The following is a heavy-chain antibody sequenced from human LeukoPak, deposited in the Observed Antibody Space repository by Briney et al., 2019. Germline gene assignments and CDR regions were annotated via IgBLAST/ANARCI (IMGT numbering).Heavy chain of an antibody. CDR3: ARVGYYDFWSGYSFYYYYGMDV. CDR2: ISYDGSNK. J-gene: IGHJ6*02. V-gene: IGHV3-30-3*01. Sequence: GRSLRLSCAASGFTFSSYAMHWVRQAPGKGLEWVAVISYDGSNKYYADSVKGRFTISRDNSKNTLYLQMNSLRAEDTAVYYCARVGYYDFWSGYSFYYYYGMDVWGQGTTVTVSS. D-gene: IGHD3-3*01. CDR1: GFTFSSYA.